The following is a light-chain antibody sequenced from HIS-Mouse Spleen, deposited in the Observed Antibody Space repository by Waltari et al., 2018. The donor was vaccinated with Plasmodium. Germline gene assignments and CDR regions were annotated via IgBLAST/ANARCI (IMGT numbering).Light chain of an antibody. J-gene: IGLJ3*02. CDR3: YSTDSSGNHRV. CDR2: DDS. V-gene: IGLV3-10*01. Sequence: SYELTQQPSVSVSPGQTARIPCSGDALPKKNASWYQQKSGQAPVLVIYDDSKRPSGIPEGFSGSSSGTMATLTISGAQVEDEADYYCYSTDSSGNHRVFGGGTKLTVL. CDR1: ALPKKN.